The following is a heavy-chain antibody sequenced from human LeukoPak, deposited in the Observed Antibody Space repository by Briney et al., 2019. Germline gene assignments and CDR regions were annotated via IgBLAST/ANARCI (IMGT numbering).Heavy chain of an antibody. D-gene: IGHD3-22*01. CDR1: GFNVGRNY. V-gene: IGHV3-53*01. CDR3: ATADSSGATYFDY. Sequence: GGSLRLSCAASGFNVGRNYMSWVRQAPGKGLECVSITYSGGSTYYADSVKGRFTISRDNSKNTVYLQINSLRAEDTAVYYCATADSSGATYFDYWGQGTLVTVSS. J-gene: IGHJ4*02. CDR2: TYSGGST.